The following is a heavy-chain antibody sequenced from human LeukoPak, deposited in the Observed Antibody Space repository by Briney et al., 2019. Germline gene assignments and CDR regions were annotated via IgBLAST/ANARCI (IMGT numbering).Heavy chain of an antibody. CDR3: AKSPLRAYGSGTFDY. CDR1: GFTFSSYG. CDR2: IRYDGSNK. Sequence: GGSLRLSCAASGFTFSSYGMHWVRQAPGKGLEWVAFIRYDGSNKYYTDSVKGRFTISRDNSKNTLYLQMSSLRAEDTAVYYCAKSPLRAYGSGTFDYWGQGTLVTVSS. D-gene: IGHD3-10*01. J-gene: IGHJ4*02. V-gene: IGHV3-30*02.